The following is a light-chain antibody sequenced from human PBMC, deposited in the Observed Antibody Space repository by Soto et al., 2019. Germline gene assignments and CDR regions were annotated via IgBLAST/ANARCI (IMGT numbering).Light chain of an antibody. CDR2: GAS. CDR3: QKYNNWPPA. J-gene: IGKJ1*01. CDR1: QSVSTN. Sequence: EIVMTQSPATLSVSPGERATLSCRASQSVSTNLAWYQQKPGQAPRLLIYGASTRATGIPARFSGSGSGTEFTLSISSLRSEDFAIYYCQKYNNWPPAFGQGTKVDIK. V-gene: IGKV3-15*01.